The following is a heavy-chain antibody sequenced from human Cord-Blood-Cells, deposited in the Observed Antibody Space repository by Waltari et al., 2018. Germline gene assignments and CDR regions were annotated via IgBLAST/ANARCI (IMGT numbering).Heavy chain of an antibody. J-gene: IGHJ5*02. D-gene: IGHD1-26*01. CDR2: MNPNSGNT. CDR3: ARGARGGRRVGATTGWFDP. Sequence: KPGASVKVSCKASGYTFTSYDINWVRQATGQGLEWMGWMNPNSGNTGYAQKFQGRVTITRNTSISTAYMELSSLRSEDTAVYYCARGARGGRRVGATTGWFDPWGQGTLVTVSS. V-gene: IGHV1-8*03. CDR1: GYTFTSYD.